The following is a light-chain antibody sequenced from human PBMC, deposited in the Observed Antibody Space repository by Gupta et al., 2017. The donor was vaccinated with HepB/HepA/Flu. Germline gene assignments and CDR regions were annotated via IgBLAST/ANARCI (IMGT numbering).Light chain of an antibody. V-gene: IGKV2-28*01. CDR2: VGS. Sequence: DIVMTQFPLSLPVTPGEPASISCRSSQSILNSNGYHYLDWYVQKPGQSPQLLISVGSRRASGVPDRFSGSGSGADFTLTISMVDAEDVGVYYCRQCPHPPSTFGRGTKVEIK. J-gene: IGKJ4*01. CDR3: RQCPHPPST. CDR1: QSILNSNGYHY.